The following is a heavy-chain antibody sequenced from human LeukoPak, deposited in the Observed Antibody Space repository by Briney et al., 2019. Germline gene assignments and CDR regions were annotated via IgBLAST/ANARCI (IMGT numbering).Heavy chain of an antibody. CDR2: INHSGST. J-gene: IGHJ5*02. CDR1: GGSFSGYY. D-gene: IGHD3-22*01. Sequence: SETLSLTCAVYGGSFSGYYWSWIRQPPGKGLEWIAEINHSGSTNYNPSLKSRVTISVDTSKNQFSLKLSSVTAADTAVYYCARFPSVVVTVPWGQGTLVTVSS. V-gene: IGHV4-34*01. CDR3: ARFPSVVVTVP.